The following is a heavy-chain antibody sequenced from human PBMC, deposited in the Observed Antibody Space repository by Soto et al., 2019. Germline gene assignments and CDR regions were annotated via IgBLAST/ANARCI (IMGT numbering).Heavy chain of an antibody. Sequence: PSETLSLTCTVSGGSVSSGSYYWSWIRQPPGKGLEWIGYIYYSGSTNYNPSLKSRVTISVDTSKNQFSLKLSSVTAADTAVYYCARDKGRTVMARGYYYYYGMDVWGQGTTVTV. CDR1: GGSVSSGSYY. J-gene: IGHJ6*02. V-gene: IGHV4-61*01. CDR2: IYYSGST. CDR3: ARDKGRTVMARGYYYYYGMDV. D-gene: IGHD5-18*01.